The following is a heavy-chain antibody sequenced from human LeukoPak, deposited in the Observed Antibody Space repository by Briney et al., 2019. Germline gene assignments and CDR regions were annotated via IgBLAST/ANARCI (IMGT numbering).Heavy chain of an antibody. J-gene: IGHJ3*02. V-gene: IGHV4-59*11. CDR1: AGSMRSHY. D-gene: IGHD3-22*01. Sequence: SETLSLTCTVSAGSMRSHYWSWIRQPPGKGLEWMGFIYYSGTTRYKPSLQSRVTISADTPKNQFSLKLTSVTAADTAVYYCARLLDNDSSGDPDTFDMWGQGTMVTVSS. CDR2: IYYSGTT. CDR3: ARLLDNDSSGDPDTFDM.